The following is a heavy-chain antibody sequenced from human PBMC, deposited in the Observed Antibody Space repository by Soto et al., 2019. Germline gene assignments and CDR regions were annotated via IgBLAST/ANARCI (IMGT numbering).Heavy chain of an antibody. CDR1: GDSISSSEW. V-gene: IGHV4-4*02. CDR3: ARGGITAVRNYYFDH. J-gene: IGHJ4*02. D-gene: IGHD1-20*01. Sequence: SETLSLTCKVSGDSISSSEWWSLVRQPPGKGLEWIAEIHHSGPTNYNPSLQSRVTITVDKSKNQISLRLSTVTAADTAVYYCARGGITAVRNYYFDHWGQGTLVTVSS. CDR2: IHHSGPT.